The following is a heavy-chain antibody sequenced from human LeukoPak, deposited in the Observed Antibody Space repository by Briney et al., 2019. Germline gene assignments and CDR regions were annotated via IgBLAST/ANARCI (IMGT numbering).Heavy chain of an antibody. CDR1: GFTFSSYA. Sequence: GSLRLSCAASGFTFSSYAMNWVRQAPGKGLEWVSGISGSGGSTYYADSVKGRFTISRDNSINALYLHMNSLRAEDTAVYYCAKDRFSSGWYPPLYFDSWGRGTLVSVSS. J-gene: IGHJ4*02. D-gene: IGHD6-19*01. V-gene: IGHV3-23*01. CDR2: ISGSGGST. CDR3: AKDRFSSGWYPPLYFDS.